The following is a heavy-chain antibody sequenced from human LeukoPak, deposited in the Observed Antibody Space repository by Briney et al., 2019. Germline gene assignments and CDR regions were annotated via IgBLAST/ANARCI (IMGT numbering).Heavy chain of an antibody. CDR3: ARQVVAAAGTPYYYYYYMDV. J-gene: IGHJ6*03. D-gene: IGHD6-13*01. CDR2: IIPIFGTA. Sequence: GASVKVSCKASGGTFSSYAISWVRQAPGQGLEWMGGIIPIFGTASYAQKFQGRVTITADESTSTAYMELSSLRSEDTAVYYCARQVVAAAGTPYYYYYYMDVWGKGTTVTVSS. V-gene: IGHV1-69*13. CDR1: GGTFSSYA.